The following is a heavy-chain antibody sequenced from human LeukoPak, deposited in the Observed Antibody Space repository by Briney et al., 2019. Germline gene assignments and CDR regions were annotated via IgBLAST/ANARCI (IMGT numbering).Heavy chain of an antibody. CDR2: ISSSSSYI. CDR1: GFTFSSYS. Sequence: GGSLRLSCAASGFTFSSYSMNWVRQAPGKGLEWVSSISSSSSYIYYADSVKGRFTISRDNAKNSLYLQMNSLRAEDTAVYYCAKDGGGGYYDILTGYLREKEFDYWGQGTLVTISS. CDR3: AKDGGGGYYDILTGYLREKEFDY. J-gene: IGHJ4*02. V-gene: IGHV3-21*04. D-gene: IGHD3-9*01.